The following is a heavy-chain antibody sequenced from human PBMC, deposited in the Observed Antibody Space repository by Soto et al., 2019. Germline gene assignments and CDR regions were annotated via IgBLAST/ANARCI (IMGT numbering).Heavy chain of an antibody. J-gene: IGHJ5*02. CDR1: GFTFSNAW. CDR2: IKSKTDGGTT. D-gene: IGHD3-9*01. Sequence: GGSLRLSCAASGFTFSNAWMSWVRQAPGKGLEWVGRIKSKTDGGTTDYAAPVKGRFTISRDDSKNTLYLQMNSLKTEDTAVYYCTTDSGILTGYYEGSWAWFDPWGQGTLVTVSS. V-gene: IGHV3-15*01. CDR3: TTDSGILTGYYEGSWAWFDP.